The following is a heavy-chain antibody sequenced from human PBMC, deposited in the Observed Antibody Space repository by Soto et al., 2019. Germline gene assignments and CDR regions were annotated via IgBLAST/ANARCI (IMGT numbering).Heavy chain of an antibody. V-gene: IGHV1-3*01. CDR1: GYTFTSYA. D-gene: IGHD2-15*01. Sequence: ASVKVSCKASGYTFTSYAMHWVRQAPGQRLEWMGWINAGNGNTKYSQKFQGRVTITRDTSASTAYMELSSLRSEDTAVYYCARGGPYCSGGSCYLYWGQGTLVTVSS. CDR2: INAGNGNT. CDR3: ARGGPYCSGGSCYLY. J-gene: IGHJ4*02.